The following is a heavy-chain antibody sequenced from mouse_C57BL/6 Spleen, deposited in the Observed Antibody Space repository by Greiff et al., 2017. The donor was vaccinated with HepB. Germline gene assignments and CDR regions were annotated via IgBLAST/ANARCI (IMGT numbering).Heavy chain of an antibody. CDR1: GYTFTSYW. J-gene: IGHJ2*01. CDR3: ARSAYYCGSSYLDY. D-gene: IGHD1-1*01. Sequence: VQLQQPGAELVMPGASVKLSCKASGYTFTSYWMHWVKQRPGQGLEWIGEIDPSDSYTNYNQKFKGKSTLTVDKSSSTAYMQLSSLTSEDSAVYYCARSAYYCGSSYLDYWGQGTTLTVSS. CDR2: IDPSDSYT. V-gene: IGHV1-69*01.